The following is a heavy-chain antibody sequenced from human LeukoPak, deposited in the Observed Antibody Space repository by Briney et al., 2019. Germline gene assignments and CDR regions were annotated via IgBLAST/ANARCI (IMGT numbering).Heavy chain of an antibody. D-gene: IGHD3-10*01. Sequence: PGGSLRLSCAASGFTFSNYAMSWVRQAPGKGLEWVSAISGSDGSTNYADSVKGRFTISRDKSKNTLYLQMNSLRAEDTAVYYCASFYYNSGYGAFDIWGQGTMVTVSS. J-gene: IGHJ3*02. V-gene: IGHV3-23*01. CDR1: GFTFSNYA. CDR3: ASFYYNSGYGAFDI. CDR2: ISGSDGST.